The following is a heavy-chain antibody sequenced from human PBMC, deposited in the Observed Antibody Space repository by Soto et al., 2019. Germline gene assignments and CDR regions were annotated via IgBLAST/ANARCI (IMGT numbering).Heavy chain of an antibody. CDR2: IWYDGSNQ. J-gene: IGHJ4*01. D-gene: IGHD5-18*01. CDR1: GFTFSNYV. Sequence: QVQLVESGGGVVQPGTSLRLSCAASGFTFSNYVMYWVRQAPGKGLEWVAAIWYDGSNQYYAGSVKGRFTISRDKSKNTLYLQMSSLRVEDTGVYYCARDRTDTAMIIIDYWGHGTLVTVSS. V-gene: IGHV3-33*01. CDR3: ARDRTDTAMIIIDY.